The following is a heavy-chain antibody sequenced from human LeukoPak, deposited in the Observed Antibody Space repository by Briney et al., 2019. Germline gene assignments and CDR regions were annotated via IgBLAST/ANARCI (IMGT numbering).Heavy chain of an antibody. D-gene: IGHD4-17*01. CDR2: LYPGDSDT. J-gene: IGHJ5*02. Sequence: GEALQFSCQGSAYSFTSYWIGWVRQMPGKGLEWMGILYPGDSDTRYSPSFQGQVTISADKSISTAYLQWSSLKASDTAMYYGARQSYGDYLNWFDPWGQGTLVTVSS. V-gene: IGHV5-51*01. CDR1: AYSFTSYW. CDR3: ARQSYGDYLNWFDP.